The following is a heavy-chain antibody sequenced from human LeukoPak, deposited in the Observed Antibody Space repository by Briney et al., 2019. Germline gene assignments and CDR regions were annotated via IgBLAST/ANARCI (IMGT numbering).Heavy chain of an antibody. CDR1: GFIFDDYA. CDR2: IVWDGEST. CDR3: AKDGSRGYSSTGYYMDA. Sequence: GGSLRLSCAASGFIFDDYAMHWVRQAPGKGLEWVALIVWDGESTYYAASVRGRFIISGDNSDNSLYLQMNNLRAEDTAIYYCAKDGSRGYSSTGYYMDAWGKGTTVIVSS. V-gene: IGHV3-43D*04. J-gene: IGHJ6*03. D-gene: IGHD6-19*01.